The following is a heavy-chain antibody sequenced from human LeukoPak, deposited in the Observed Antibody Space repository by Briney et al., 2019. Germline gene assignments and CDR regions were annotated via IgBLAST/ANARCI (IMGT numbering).Heavy chain of an antibody. V-gene: IGHV4-61*02. D-gene: IGHD1-26*01. Sequence: PSETLSLTCTVSGGSISSGSYYWSWIRQPAGKGLEWIGSIYTSGSTNYNPSLKSRVTISVDTSKNQFSLKLSSVTAADTAVYYCARDDVGSYAREGAFDIWGQGTMVTVSS. J-gene: IGHJ3*02. CDR2: IYTSGST. CDR3: ARDDVGSYAREGAFDI. CDR1: GGSISSGSYY.